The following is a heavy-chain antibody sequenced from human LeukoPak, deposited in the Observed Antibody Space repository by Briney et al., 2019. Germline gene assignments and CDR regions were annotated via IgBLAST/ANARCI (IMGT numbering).Heavy chain of an antibody. CDR3: AKLRELVTYYYYYGLDV. D-gene: IGHD1-1*01. J-gene: IGHJ6*02. V-gene: IGHV3-30*18. Sequence: KGLEWVALISYDGVTKYYAYSVKGRFTISRDKSKNTLYLRMNSLRVEDTALYYCAKLRELVTYYYYYGLDVWGQGTTVTVSS. CDR2: ISYDGVTK.